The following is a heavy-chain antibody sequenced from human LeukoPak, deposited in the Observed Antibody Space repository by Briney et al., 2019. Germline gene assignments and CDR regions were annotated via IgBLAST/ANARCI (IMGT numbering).Heavy chain of an antibody. CDR1: GGTFSSYA. Sequence: ASVKVSCKASGGTFSSYAISWVRQAPGQGLEWMGIINPSGGSTSYAQKFQGRVTMTRDTSTSTVYMELSSLRSEDTAVYYCAGAVAGIVDYWGQGTLVTVSS. V-gene: IGHV1-46*01. CDR2: INPSGGST. CDR3: AGAVAGIVDY. D-gene: IGHD6-19*01. J-gene: IGHJ4*02.